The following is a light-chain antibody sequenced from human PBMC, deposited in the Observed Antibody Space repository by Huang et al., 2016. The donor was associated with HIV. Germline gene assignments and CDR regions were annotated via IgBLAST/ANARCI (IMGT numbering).Light chain of an antibody. CDR2: GAS. CDR3: QQYNNWPPYT. J-gene: IGKJ2*01. V-gene: IGKV3-15*01. Sequence: EIVMTQSPATLSLSPGERATLSCRASQSVSSNLAWYQQKPGQAPRLLLNGASTRATGIPARFSGSGSGTEFTLTISSLQSEDFAVYYCQQYNNWPPYTFGQGTKLEIK. CDR1: QSVSSN.